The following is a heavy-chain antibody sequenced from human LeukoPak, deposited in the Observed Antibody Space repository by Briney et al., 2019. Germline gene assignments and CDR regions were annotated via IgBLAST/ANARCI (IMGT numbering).Heavy chain of an antibody. D-gene: IGHD6-13*01. J-gene: IGHJ5*02. V-gene: IGHV4-4*07. CDR2: IYTSGNN. CDR1: GGSLSSYY. Sequence: SETLSLTCTVSGGSLSSYYSSWIRQPAGKGLEWIGLIYTSGNNNYNPSLKSRVTMSVDTSKNQFSLKLSSVTAADTAVYYCARDMAAAPYNWFDPWGQGTLVTVSS. CDR3: ARDMAAAPYNWFDP.